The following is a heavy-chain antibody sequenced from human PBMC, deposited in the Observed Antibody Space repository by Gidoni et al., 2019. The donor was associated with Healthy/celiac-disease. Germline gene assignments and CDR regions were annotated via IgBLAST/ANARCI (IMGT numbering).Heavy chain of an antibody. CDR2: IYSGGST. D-gene: IGHD1-26*01. V-gene: IGHV3-53*04. J-gene: IGHJ4*02. CDR1: GFTVSSNY. Sequence: EVQLVEYGGGLVQPGGSLRLSCEAAGFTVSSNYMSWVRQAPGKGLEWVSVIYSGGSTYYADSVKGRFTISRHNSKNTLYLQMNSLRAEDTAVYYCARDSGSYLSYWGQGTLVTVSS. CDR3: ARDSGSYLSY.